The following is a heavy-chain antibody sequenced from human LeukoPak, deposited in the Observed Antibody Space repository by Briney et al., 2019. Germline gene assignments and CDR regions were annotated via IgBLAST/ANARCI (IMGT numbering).Heavy chain of an antibody. D-gene: IGHD5-24*01. CDR1: GGSINTSGYY. Sequence: SETLSITCTVSGGSINTSGYYWGWIRQPPGKGLEWIGDIFYSGITFYNPSLKSRVTLSVSTSINRFSLKLSSVTAADAAVYFCARLGGYTHGPDPVDYWGQGTLVTVSS. J-gene: IGHJ4*02. CDR2: IFYSGIT. CDR3: ARLGGYTHGPDPVDY. V-gene: IGHV4-39*01.